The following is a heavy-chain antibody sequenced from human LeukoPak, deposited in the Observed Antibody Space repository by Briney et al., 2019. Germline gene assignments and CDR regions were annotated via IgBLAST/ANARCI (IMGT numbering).Heavy chain of an antibody. CDR2: ISGGGGST. Sequence: PGGSLRLSCAASGFIFSRYAMSWVRQAPGKGLEWVSGISGGGGSTYYADSVKGRFTISRDNSRDNSKNTLYLQMNSLRGEDTAIYYCAKAGELLVFNAFDFWGQGTMVTVSS. V-gene: IGHV3-23*01. J-gene: IGHJ3*01. CDR1: GFIFSRYA. D-gene: IGHD1-26*01. CDR3: AKAGELLVFNAFDF.